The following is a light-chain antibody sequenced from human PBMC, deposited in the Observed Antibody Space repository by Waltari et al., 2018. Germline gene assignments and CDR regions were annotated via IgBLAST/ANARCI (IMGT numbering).Light chain of an antibody. CDR2: SNN. V-gene: IGLV1-44*01. CDR3: AVWDDSLNGWV. CDR1: SPNIGSNG. J-gene: IGLJ3*02. Sequence: QSVLTQPPSASGTPGQRVTTPCSGSSPNIGSNGVDWYQQLPGTASNLLIYSNNQRPSGVPDRFSGSKSGISASLAISGLQSDDEADYYCAVWDDSLNGWVFGGGTKLTVL.